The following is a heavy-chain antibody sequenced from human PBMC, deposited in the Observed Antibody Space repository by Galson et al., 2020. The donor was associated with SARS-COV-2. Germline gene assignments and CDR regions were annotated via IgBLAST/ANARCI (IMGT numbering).Heavy chain of an antibody. CDR3: ASGGDSSGYYYKPTMYYFDY. V-gene: IGHV1-69*13. Sequence: SVKVSCKASGGTFSSYAISWVRQAPGQGLEWMGGIIPIFGTANYAQKFQGRVTITADESTSTAYMELSSLRSEDTAVYYCASGGDSSGYYYKPTMYYFDYWGQGTLVTVSS. J-gene: IGHJ4*02. CDR1: GGTFSSYA. CDR2: IIPIFGTA. D-gene: IGHD3-22*01.